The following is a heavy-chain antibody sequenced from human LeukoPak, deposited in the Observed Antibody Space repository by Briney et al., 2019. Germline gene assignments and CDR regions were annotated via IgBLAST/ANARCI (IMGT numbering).Heavy chain of an antibody. V-gene: IGHV3-23*01. J-gene: IGHJ5*02. Sequence: GGSLRLSCAGSEFSFSTFAMTWVRQPPGKGLEWVSGMVGGGDTNYADFVKGRFTISRDNSKNTVYLQMNSLRVEDTAIYYCAKDLHYNDGRWEFDPWGQGTLVTVSS. CDR2: MVGGGDT. CDR1: EFSFSTFA. D-gene: IGHD5-24*01. CDR3: AKDLHYNDGRWEFDP.